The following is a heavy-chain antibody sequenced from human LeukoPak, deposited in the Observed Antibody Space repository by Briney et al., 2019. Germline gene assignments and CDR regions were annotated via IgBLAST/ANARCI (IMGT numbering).Heavy chain of an antibody. V-gene: IGHV4-39*01. D-gene: IGHD5-12*01. J-gene: IGHJ6*03. Sequence: SETLSLTCTVSRGSISSSSYYWGWIRQPPGKGLEWIGSIYYSGSTYYNPSLKSRVTISVDTSKNQFSLKLSSVTAADTAVYYCAGTPGYSGYDSHYYYYYYMDVWGKGTTVTVSS. CDR1: RGSISSSSYY. CDR2: IYYSGST. CDR3: AGTPGYSGYDSHYYYYYYMDV.